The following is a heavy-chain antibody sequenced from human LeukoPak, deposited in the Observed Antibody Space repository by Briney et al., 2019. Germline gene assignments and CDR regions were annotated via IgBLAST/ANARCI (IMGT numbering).Heavy chain of an antibody. D-gene: IGHD3-10*01. V-gene: IGHV4-4*07. CDR3: ARPPVVRGKHGAFDI. Sequence: SETLSLTCSVSGDSISYFYWSWIRQAAGKGLEWIGRISSGGSSDYNASLKSRVTMSIDTSKNQFSLKLSSVAAADTAVYYCARPPVVRGKHGAFDIWGQGTMVTVSS. CDR1: GDSISYFY. CDR2: ISSGGSS. J-gene: IGHJ3*02.